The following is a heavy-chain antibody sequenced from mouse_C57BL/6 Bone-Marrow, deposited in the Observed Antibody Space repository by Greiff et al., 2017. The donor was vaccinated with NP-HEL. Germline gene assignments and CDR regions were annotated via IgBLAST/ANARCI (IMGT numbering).Heavy chain of an antibody. J-gene: IGHJ1*03. CDR1: GYTFTGYW. D-gene: IGHD1-1*01. Sequence: QVQLQQSGAELMKPGASVKLSCKATGYTFTGYWIEWVKQRPGHGLEWIGEILPGSGSTNYNEKFKGKATFTADTSSNTAYMQLSSLTTEDSAIYYCARGGTTVVARDYWYFDVWGTGTTVTVSS. CDR2: ILPGSGST. V-gene: IGHV1-9*01. CDR3: ARGGTTVVARDYWYFDV.